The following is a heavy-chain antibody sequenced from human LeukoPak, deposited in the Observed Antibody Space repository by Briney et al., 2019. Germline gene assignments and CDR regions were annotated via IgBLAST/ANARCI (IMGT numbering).Heavy chain of an antibody. Sequence: GGSLRLSCAASGFTFSSCSMNWVRQAPGKGLEWVSSISSSSSYIYYADPVKGRFTISRDNAKNSLYLQMNSLRAEDTAVYYCARFGSGYYQFDYWGQGTLVTVSS. J-gene: IGHJ4*02. D-gene: IGHD3-22*01. V-gene: IGHV3-21*01. CDR1: GFTFSSCS. CDR2: ISSSSSYI. CDR3: ARFGSGYYQFDY.